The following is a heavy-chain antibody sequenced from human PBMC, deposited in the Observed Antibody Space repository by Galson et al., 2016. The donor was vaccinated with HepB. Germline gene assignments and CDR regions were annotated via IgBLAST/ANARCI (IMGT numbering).Heavy chain of an antibody. CDR2: IFHSGRV. CDR1: GVSITSNDW. V-gene: IGHV4-4*02. CDR3: ARASRTGDRYYFDY. J-gene: IGHJ4*02. Sequence: ETLSLTCAVSGVSITSNDWWSWVRQPPGQGLEWIGQIFHSGRVNYTPSLASRVTISIDTSNNHFSLRLSSVTAADTAVYYCARASRTGDRYYFDYWGQGTLVTVSS. D-gene: IGHD1-1*01.